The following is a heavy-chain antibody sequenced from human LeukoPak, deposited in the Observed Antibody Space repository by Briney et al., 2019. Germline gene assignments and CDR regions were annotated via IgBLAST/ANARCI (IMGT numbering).Heavy chain of an antibody. V-gene: IGHV1-69*05. CDR3: ARLYCGGDCYLWGAFDI. J-gene: IGHJ3*02. CDR1: GGTLSSYA. CDR2: IIPIFGTA. Sequence: GASVKVSCKPSGGTLSSYAISWVRQAPGPGLEWMGRIIPIFGTANYAQKFQGRVTITTDESTSTAYMELSSLRSEDTAVYYCARLYCGGDCYLWGAFDIWGQGTMVTVSS. D-gene: IGHD2-21*02.